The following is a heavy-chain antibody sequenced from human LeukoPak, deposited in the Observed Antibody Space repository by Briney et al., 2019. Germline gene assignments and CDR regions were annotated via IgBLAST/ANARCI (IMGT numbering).Heavy chain of an antibody. CDR2: INPHSGGT. V-gene: IGHV1-2*02. CDR1: GYTFTGYY. D-gene: IGHD3-22*01. Sequence: ASVKVSCKTSGYTFTGYYMHWVRQAPGQRREWMGWINPHSGGTNYAQKFQGRVTMTRDTSISTAYMELSRLRSDDTAVYYCARGLYTYYYDSSAFFDYWGQGTLVTVSS. CDR3: ARGLYTYYYDSSAFFDY. J-gene: IGHJ4*02.